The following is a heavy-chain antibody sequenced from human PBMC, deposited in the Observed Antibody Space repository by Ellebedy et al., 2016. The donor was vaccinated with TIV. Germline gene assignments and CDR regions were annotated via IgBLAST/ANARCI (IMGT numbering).Heavy chain of an antibody. V-gene: IGHV3-33*01. D-gene: IGHD6-19*01. J-gene: IGHJ4*02. CDR2: IWYDGSNK. CDR1: GFTFSSYG. Sequence: GESLKISCAASGFTFSSYGIHWVRQAPGKGLEWVAVIWYDGSNKYYADSVKGRFTISRDNAKNSLYLQMNSLRADDTAVYYCARDAENIAVTDYFDYWGQGTLVTVSS. CDR3: ARDAENIAVTDYFDY.